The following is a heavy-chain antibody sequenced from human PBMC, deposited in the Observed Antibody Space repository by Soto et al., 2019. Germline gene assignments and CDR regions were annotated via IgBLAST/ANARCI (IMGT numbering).Heavy chain of an antibody. CDR1: GGSISSSNW. D-gene: IGHD3-10*01. V-gene: IGHV4-4*02. CDR2: IYHSGST. CDR3: ATRFMARGVIIASGCFDP. Sequence: PSDTLSLTSAVSGGSISSSNWWSWVRQPPGKGLEWIGEIYHSGSTNYNPSLKSRVTISVDKSKNQFSLKLSSVTAADTAVYYCATRFMARGVIIASGCFDPWGQGTLVTVSS. J-gene: IGHJ5*02.